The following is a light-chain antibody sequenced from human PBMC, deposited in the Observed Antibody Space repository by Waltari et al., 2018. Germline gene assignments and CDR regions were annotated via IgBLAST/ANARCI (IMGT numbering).Light chain of an antibody. Sequence: QSALTQPASVSGSPGQSITISCTGTSSDVGGYNHVSWYQQHPGKAPKVMIYDVSERPSGVSNRFSGSKSGNTASLTISGLQSEDEADYYCHSYTNRHTHVFGTGSKVTVL. J-gene: IGLJ1*01. CDR1: SSDVGGYNH. CDR2: DVS. CDR3: HSYTNRHTHV. V-gene: IGLV2-14*01.